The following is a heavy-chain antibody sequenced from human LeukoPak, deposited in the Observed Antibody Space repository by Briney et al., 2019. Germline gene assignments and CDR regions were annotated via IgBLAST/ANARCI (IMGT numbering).Heavy chain of an antibody. Sequence: TGGSLRLSCAASGFTFSSYAMSWVRQAPGKGLEWVSAISGSGGSTYYADSVKGRVTISRDNSKNTLYLQMNSLRAEDTAVYYCVSRELYGDHDYWGQGTLVTVSS. CDR1: GFTFSSYA. J-gene: IGHJ4*02. CDR2: ISGSGGST. CDR3: VSRELYGDHDY. V-gene: IGHV3-23*01. D-gene: IGHD4-17*01.